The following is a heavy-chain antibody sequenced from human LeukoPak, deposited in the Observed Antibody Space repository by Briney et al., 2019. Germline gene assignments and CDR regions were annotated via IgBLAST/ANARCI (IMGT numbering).Heavy chain of an antibody. Sequence: GASVKVSCKASGYTFTGYCMHWVRQAPGQGLEWMGWINPNSGGTNYAQKFQGRVTMTRDTSISTAYMELSRLRSDDTAVYYCARVLVAYYYYYMDVWGKGTTVTVSS. CDR1: GYTFTGYC. J-gene: IGHJ6*03. CDR2: INPNSGGT. D-gene: IGHD1-26*01. CDR3: ARVLVAYYYYYMDV. V-gene: IGHV1-2*02.